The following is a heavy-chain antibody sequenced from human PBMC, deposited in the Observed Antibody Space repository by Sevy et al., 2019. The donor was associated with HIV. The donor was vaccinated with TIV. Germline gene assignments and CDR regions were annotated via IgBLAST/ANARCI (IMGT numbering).Heavy chain of an antibody. V-gene: IGHV3-15*07. CDR3: AARTFSYGMDV. D-gene: IGHD3-16*01. CDR1: GFTFSNAW. J-gene: IGHJ6*02. CDR2: IRSNDDGGTT. Sequence: GGSLRLSCAASGFTFSNAWMNWVRQAPGKGLEWVGRIRSNDDGGTTDYAAPVKGRFTISRDDSKNTLYLQMNSLNTEDTAVYYCAARTFSYGMDVWGQGTTVTVSS.